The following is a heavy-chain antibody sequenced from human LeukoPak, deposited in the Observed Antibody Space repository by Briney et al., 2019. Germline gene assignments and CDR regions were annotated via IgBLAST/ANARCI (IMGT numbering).Heavy chain of an antibody. CDR1: GGSISSYY. Sequence: PSETLSLTCTVSGGSISSYYWSWIRQPPGKGLEWIGYIYYSGSTNYNPSLKSRVTISVDTSKNQFSLKLSSVTAADTAVYYCARTLDLDWFDPWGQGTLVTVSS. V-gene: IGHV4-59*01. CDR3: ARTLDLDWFDP. CDR2: IYYSGST. J-gene: IGHJ5*02.